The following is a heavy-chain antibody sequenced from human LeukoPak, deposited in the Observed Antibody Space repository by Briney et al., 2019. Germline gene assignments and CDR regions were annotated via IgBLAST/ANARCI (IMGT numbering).Heavy chain of an antibody. Sequence: ASVKVSRKASGYTFTGYYMHWVRQAPGQGLEWMGWINPNSGGTNYAQKFQGRVTMTRDTSISTAYMELSRLRSDDTAVYYCARGPIVVVPATRDGAFDIWGQGAMVTVSS. V-gene: IGHV1-2*02. CDR3: ARGPIVVVPATRDGAFDI. CDR2: INPNSGGT. D-gene: IGHD2-2*01. CDR1: GYTFTGYY. J-gene: IGHJ3*02.